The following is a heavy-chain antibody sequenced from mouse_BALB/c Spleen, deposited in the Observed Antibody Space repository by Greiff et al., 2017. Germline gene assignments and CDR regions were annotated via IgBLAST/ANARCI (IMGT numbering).Heavy chain of an antibody. CDR2: ISSGGSYT. CDR3: ARYGYDEGGYFDY. V-gene: IGHV5-9-4*01. D-gene: IGHD2-2*01. Sequence: EVQLVESGGGLVKPGGSLKLSCAASGFTFSSYAMSWVRQSPEKRLEWVAEISSGGSYTYYPDTVTGRFTIYRDNAKNTLYLEMSSLRSEDTAMYYCARYGYDEGGYFDYWGQGTTLTVSS. J-gene: IGHJ2*01. CDR1: GFTFSSYA.